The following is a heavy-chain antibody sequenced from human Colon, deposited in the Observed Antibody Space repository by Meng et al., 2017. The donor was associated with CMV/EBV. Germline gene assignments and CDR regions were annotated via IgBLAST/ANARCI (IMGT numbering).Heavy chain of an antibody. Sequence: ASVNVSCKGSNYTFTNYGIAWVRQAPGQGLEWMGIINPSGGSTSYAQKFQGRVTMTRDTSTSTVYMEVRSLRSEDTAVYYCARVYSSSWSGFDYWGQGTLVTVSS. V-gene: IGHV1-46*01. CDR1: NYTFTNYG. J-gene: IGHJ4*02. D-gene: IGHD6-13*01. CDR3: ARVYSSSWSGFDY. CDR2: INPSGGST.